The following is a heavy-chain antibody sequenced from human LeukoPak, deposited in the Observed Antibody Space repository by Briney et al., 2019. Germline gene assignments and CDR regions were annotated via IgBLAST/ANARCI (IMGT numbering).Heavy chain of an antibody. CDR3: GRVLAGVGTNSFAF. J-gene: IGHJ4*02. D-gene: IGHD1/OR15-1a*01. V-gene: IGHV4-4*02. Sequence: SETLSLTCSVSGDSISSNEWWSWVRQPPGKGLEWIGEVFHSGSTNFNPSLKSRVTISIDKSKNQFSLEVTSVTAADTAIYYWGRVLAGVGTNSFAFGAQGVLVPVS. CDR1: GDSISSNEW. CDR2: VFHSGST.